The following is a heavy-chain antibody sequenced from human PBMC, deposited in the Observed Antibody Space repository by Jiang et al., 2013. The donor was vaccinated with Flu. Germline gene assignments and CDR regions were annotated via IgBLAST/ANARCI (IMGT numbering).Heavy chain of an antibody. CDR1: GGSISSSSYY. J-gene: IGHJ4*02. D-gene: IGHD3-22*01. CDR3: ASYPSPTHMYYYDSSGYLYYFDY. CDR2: IYYSGST. V-gene: IGHV4-39*01. Sequence: SGSGLVKPSETLSLTCTVSGGSISSSSYYWGWIRQPPGKGLEWIGSIYYSGSTYYNPSLKGRVAISVDTSKNQFSLKLSSVTAADTAVYYCASYPSPTHMYYYDSSGYLYYFDYWGQGALVTVSS.